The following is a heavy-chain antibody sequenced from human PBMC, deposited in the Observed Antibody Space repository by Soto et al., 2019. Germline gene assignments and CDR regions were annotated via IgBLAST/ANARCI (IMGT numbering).Heavy chain of an antibody. J-gene: IGHJ6*02. CDR3: ARERVGHSAMDV. CDR1: GGSITNYY. D-gene: IGHD1-26*01. Sequence: QVQLQESGPGLVKPSETLSLMCTVSGGSITNYYWSWIRQSPAKGLEWIGYVSDSGSTKYNPSLRSRVTISVDTSKNQFSRTPTSLTAADSAVYYCARERVGHSAMDVWGQGTTVTVSS. V-gene: IGHV4-59*12. CDR2: VSDSGST.